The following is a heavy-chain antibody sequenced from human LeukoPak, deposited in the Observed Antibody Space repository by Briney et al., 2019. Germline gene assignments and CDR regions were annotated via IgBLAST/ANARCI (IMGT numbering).Heavy chain of an antibody. CDR2: TNSRGGST. Sequence: ASVKVSCKTSGYTFTNYYIHWVRKPPGQGLEWMGITNSRGGSTSYAQRFQGRVTMTRDTSTSTVYMELSSLRSEDTAVYYCARSSSYDYWGQGALVTVSS. V-gene: IGHV1-46*01. D-gene: IGHD3-22*01. J-gene: IGHJ4*02. CDR1: GYTFTNYY. CDR3: ARSSSYDY.